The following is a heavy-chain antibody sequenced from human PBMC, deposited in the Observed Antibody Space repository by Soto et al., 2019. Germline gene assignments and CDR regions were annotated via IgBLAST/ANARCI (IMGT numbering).Heavy chain of an antibody. CDR1: GDSMTRSVW. CDR2: VFHTGNT. D-gene: IGHD7-27*01. Sequence: SETLSLTCAVSGDSMTRSVWWTWVRQPPGKGLEWIGEVFHTGNTNYNPSLKSRVTMSVDKSTNEFSLKVTSVTAADTAIYYCARKAWVRFDYWGQGALVTSPQ. J-gene: IGHJ4*02. V-gene: IGHV4-4*02. CDR3: ARKAWVRFDY.